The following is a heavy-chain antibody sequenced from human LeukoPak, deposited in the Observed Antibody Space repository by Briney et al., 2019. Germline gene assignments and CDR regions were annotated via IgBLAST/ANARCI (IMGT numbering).Heavy chain of an antibody. CDR1: GGTFSSYA. J-gene: IGHJ4*02. Sequence: GASVKVSCKASGGTFSSYAISWVRQAPGQGLEWMGRIIPIFGTANYAQKFQGRVTITTDESTSTAYMELSSLRSEDTAVYYCARVSCSGGSCYRDYFDYWGQGTLVTVSS. CDR3: ARVSCSGGSCYRDYFDY. D-gene: IGHD2-15*01. V-gene: IGHV1-69*05. CDR2: IIPIFGTA.